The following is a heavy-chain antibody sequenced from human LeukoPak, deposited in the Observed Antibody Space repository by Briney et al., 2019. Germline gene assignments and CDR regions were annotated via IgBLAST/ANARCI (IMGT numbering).Heavy chain of an antibody. D-gene: IGHD2-15*01. V-gene: IGHV4-34*01. CDR2: INHSGST. Sequence: SETLSLTCAVYGGSFNGYYWSWIRQPPGKGLEWIGEINHSGSTNYNPSLKSRVTISVDTSKNQFSLKLSSVTAADTAVYYCARSGYCSGGSCHYFDYWGQGTLVTVSS. CDR3: ARSGYCSGGSCHYFDY. CDR1: GGSFNGYY. J-gene: IGHJ4*02.